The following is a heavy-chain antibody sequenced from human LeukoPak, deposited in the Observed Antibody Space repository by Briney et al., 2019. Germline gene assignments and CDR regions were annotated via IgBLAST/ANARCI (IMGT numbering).Heavy chain of an antibody. V-gene: IGHV4-34*01. CDR3: ARLDYGSGSYSF. D-gene: IGHD3-10*01. CDR2: IYHSGST. J-gene: IGHJ4*02. CDR1: GGSFSGYY. Sequence: SETLSLTCAVYGGSFSGYYWSWIRQPPGKGLEWIGEIYHSGSTNYNPSLKSRVTISVDKSKNQFSLKLSSVTAADTAVYYCARLDYGSGSYSFWGQGTLVTVSS.